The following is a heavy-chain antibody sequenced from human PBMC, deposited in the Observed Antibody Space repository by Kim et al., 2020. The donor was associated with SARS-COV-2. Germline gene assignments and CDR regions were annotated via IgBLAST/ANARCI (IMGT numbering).Heavy chain of an antibody. CDR1: GFTFGDYA. D-gene: IGHD5-12*01. Sequence: GGSLRLSCAASGFTFGDYAMHWVRQAPGKGLEWVSGISWNSGSIGYADSVKGRFTISRDNAKNSLYLQMNSLRAEDTALYYCAKDRVRRDGYNYYYYYYMDVWGKGTTVTVSS. J-gene: IGHJ6*03. CDR2: ISWNSGSI. CDR3: AKDRVRRDGYNYYYYYYMDV. V-gene: IGHV3-9*01.